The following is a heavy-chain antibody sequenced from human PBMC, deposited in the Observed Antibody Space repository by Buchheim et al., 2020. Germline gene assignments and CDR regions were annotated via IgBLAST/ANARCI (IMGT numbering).Heavy chain of an antibody. J-gene: IGHJ6*02. CDR1: GFSLTTNGMC. CDR2: VDWDDAK. V-gene: IGHV2-70*15. CDR3: ARVHRGGFDMMTNQYYYYGLDV. Sequence: QVTLRESGPALVKPTQTLTLTCTVSGFSLTTNGMCVTWIRQPPGKALEWLGRVDWDDAKYYITSLKTRLSISRDTSKNQVVLTMTNMDPVDTARYYCARVHRGGFDMMTNQYYYYGLDVWGQGTT. D-gene: IGHD3-16*01.